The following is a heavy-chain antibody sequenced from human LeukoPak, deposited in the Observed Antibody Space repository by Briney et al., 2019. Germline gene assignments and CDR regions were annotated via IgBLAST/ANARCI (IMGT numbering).Heavy chain of an antibody. CDR1: GFTFDGYA. Sequence: PGGSLRLSCAASGFTFDGYAMHWVRQAPGKGLEWVSGISWNSGSIGYADSVKGRFTISRDNAKNSLYLQMNSLRAEDTALYYCAKEAPPPYSGSWFGTRYFDYWGQGTLVTVSS. J-gene: IGHJ4*02. V-gene: IGHV3-9*01. CDR2: ISWNSGSI. D-gene: IGHD6-13*01. CDR3: AKEAPPPYSGSWFGTRYFDY.